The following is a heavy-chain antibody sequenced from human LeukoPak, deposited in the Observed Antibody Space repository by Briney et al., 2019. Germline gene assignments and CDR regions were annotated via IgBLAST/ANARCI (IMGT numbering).Heavy chain of an antibody. V-gene: IGHV1-18*01. J-gene: IGHJ5*02. CDR3: ARHPNYQLLRSSWFDP. CDR2: ISAYNGNT. Sequence: ASVKVSCKASGYTFTSYGISWVRQAPGQGLEWMGWISAYNGNTNYAQKLQGRVTMTTDTSTSTAYMELRSLRSDDTAVYYCARHPNYQLLRSSWFDPWGQGTLVTVSS. CDR1: GYTFTSYG. D-gene: IGHD2-2*01.